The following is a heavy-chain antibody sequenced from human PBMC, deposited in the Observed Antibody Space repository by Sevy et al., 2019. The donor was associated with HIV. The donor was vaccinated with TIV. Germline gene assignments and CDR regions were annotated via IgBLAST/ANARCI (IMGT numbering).Heavy chain of an antibody. CDR1: GFTFSTYA. CDR3: ARAPDPSCRSTRCYYFDY. Sequence: GGSLRLSCAASGFTFSTYAMSWVRQAPGKGLECVSGISGSGDRLHYADSVKGRFTISRDNSKNTLYLQMNTLRAEDTAVYYCARAPDPSCRSTRCYYFDYWGQGTLVTVSS. V-gene: IGHV3-23*01. CDR2: ISGSGDRL. J-gene: IGHJ4*02. D-gene: IGHD2-2*01.